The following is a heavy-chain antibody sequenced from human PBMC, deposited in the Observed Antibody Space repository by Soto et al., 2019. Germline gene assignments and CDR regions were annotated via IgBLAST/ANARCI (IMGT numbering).Heavy chain of an antibody. CDR1: GFTFSSYA. CDR3: AKGSYGIYYYYGMDV. D-gene: IGHD5-18*01. CDR2: ISGSGGST. J-gene: IGHJ6*02. V-gene: IGHV3-23*01. Sequence: LRLSCAASGFTFSSYAMSWVRQAPGKGLEWVSAISGSGGSTYYADSVKGRFTISRDNSKNTLYLQMNSLRAEDTAVYYCAKGSYGIYYYYGMDVWGQGTTVTVSS.